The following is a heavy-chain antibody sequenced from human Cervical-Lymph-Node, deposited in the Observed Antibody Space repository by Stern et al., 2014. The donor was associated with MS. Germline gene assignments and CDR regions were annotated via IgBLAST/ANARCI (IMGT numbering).Heavy chain of an antibody. CDR3: ARALKGYLDPPDY. D-gene: IGHD3/OR15-3a*01. CDR2: VSTDGRKD. V-gene: IGHV3-30*04. J-gene: IGHJ4*02. Sequence: VQLVESGGGVVPPGGSLRLSCAAFGFEFSTHAMHCVRQAPGKGLEWMAAVSTDGRKDFYADSVRGRFTISRDNSNNALYLQLNGLRSDDTAVYSCARALKGYLDPPDYWGQGTQVTVSS. CDR1: GFEFSTHA.